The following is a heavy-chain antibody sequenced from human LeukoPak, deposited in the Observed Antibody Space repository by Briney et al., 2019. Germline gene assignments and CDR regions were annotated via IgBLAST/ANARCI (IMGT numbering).Heavy chain of an antibody. Sequence: PSQTLSLTCTVSGASIRSGDYYWSWIRQPPGKGLEWIGYIYYTGHTYYNPSLKSRVTVSVDTSKNQFSLKLNSVTAADTAVYYCARVRYYDNSGYSWGQGTLVTVSS. CDR3: ARVRYYDNSGYS. CDR2: IYYTGHT. D-gene: IGHD3-22*01. CDR1: GASIRSGDYY. J-gene: IGHJ4*02. V-gene: IGHV4-30-4*01.